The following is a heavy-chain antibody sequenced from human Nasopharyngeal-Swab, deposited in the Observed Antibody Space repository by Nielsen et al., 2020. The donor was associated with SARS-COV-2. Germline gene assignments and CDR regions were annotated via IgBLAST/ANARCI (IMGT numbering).Heavy chain of an antibody. D-gene: IGHD3-10*01. V-gene: IGHV1-8*01. J-gene: IGHJ6*03. CDR2: MNPNSGNT. CDR3: ARDKWFGTIWPGGYYYYMDV. Sequence: ASVKVSCKASGYTFTSYDINWVRQATGQGLEWMGWMNPNSGNTGYAQKFQGRVTMTRNTSISTAYMELSSLRSEDTAVYYCARDKWFGTIWPGGYYYYMDVWGKGTTVTVSS. CDR1: GYTFTSYD.